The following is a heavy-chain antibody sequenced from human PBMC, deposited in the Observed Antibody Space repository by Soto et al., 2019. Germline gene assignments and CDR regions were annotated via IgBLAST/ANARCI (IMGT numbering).Heavy chain of an antibody. D-gene: IGHD6-13*01. CDR2: ISASGGRA. V-gene: IGHV3-23*01. CDR1: GFTFSNYA. CDR3: VKGLPYSSSWYERAFDI. Sequence: GGSLRLSCAASGFTFSNYAMSWVRQAPGKGLEWVSGISASGGRAYYADSVKGRSTISRDDSASTLYLQMTSLRTEDTALYYCVKGLPYSSSWYERAFDIWGQGTMVTVSS. J-gene: IGHJ3*02.